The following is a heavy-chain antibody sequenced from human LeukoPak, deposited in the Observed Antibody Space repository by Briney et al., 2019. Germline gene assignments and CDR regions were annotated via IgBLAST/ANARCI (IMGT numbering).Heavy chain of an antibody. CDR1: GYTFTSYY. Sequence: ASVKVSCKASGYTFTSYYMHWVRQAPGQGLEWMGWMNPNSGNTGYAQKFQGRVTITRNTSISTAYMELSSLRSEDTAVYYCARGTRVAARGSGVGYWGQGTLVTVSS. J-gene: IGHJ4*02. CDR3: ARGTRVAARGSGVGY. D-gene: IGHD6-6*01. V-gene: IGHV1-8*03. CDR2: MNPNSGNT.